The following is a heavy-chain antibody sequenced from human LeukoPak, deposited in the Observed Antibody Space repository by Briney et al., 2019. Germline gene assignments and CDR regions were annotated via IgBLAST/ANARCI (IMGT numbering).Heavy chain of an antibody. CDR1: GGTFSSYA. D-gene: IGHD3-22*01. V-gene: IGHV1-69*06. J-gene: IGHJ6*03. CDR3: ARWIPTMIVGGGYYYYMDV. Sequence: ASVKVSCQASGGTFSSYAISWGRQAPGQRLEWMGGVIPIFGTANYAQKFQGRVTITADKSTSTAYMELSSLRSEDTAVYYCARWIPTMIVGGGYYYYMDVWGKGTTVTVSS. CDR2: VIPIFGTA.